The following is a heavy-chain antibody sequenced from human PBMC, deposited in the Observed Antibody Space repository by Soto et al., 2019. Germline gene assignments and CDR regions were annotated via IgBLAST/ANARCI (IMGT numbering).Heavy chain of an antibody. D-gene: IGHD2-8*02. CDR3: TGEVASGY. CDR2: ISRDGGTK. V-gene: IGHV3-30*03. J-gene: IGHJ4*02. Sequence: QVQLVESGGGVVQPGRSLRLSCAVSGFTVSTYGMHWVRQAPGKGLERVAVISRDGGTKYYVDSVKGRFTISRDNSRNTLFLEMNSLRSDDMAVYYCTGEVASGYWGQGTLVTVSS. CDR1: GFTVSTYG.